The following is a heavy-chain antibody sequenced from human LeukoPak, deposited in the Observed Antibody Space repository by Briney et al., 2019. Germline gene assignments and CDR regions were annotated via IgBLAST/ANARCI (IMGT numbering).Heavy chain of an antibody. CDR2: IYTSGST. D-gene: IGHD6-19*01. CDR3: ARDSIAVAGTVGRAFDI. Sequence: PSQTLSLTCTVSGGSISSGGYYWSWIRQPAGKGLEWIGRIYTSGSTNYNPSLKSRVTISVDTSKNQFSLKLSSVTAADTAVYYCARDSIAVAGTVGRAFDIWGQGTMVTVSS. V-gene: IGHV4-61*02. J-gene: IGHJ3*02. CDR1: GGSISSGGYY.